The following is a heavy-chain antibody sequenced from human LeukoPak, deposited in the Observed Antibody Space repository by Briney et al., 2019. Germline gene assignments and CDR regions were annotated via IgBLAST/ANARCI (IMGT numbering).Heavy chain of an antibody. V-gene: IGHV1-69*04. CDR1: GGTFSSYA. CDR3: ARGRSSGWYGDYY. D-gene: IGHD6-19*01. CDR2: IIPILGIA. J-gene: IGHJ4*02. Sequence: ASVRVSCKASGGTFSSYAISWVRQAPGQGLEWMGRIIPILGIANYAQTFQGRVTITADKSTSTAYMELSSLRSEDTAVYYCARGRSSGWYGDYYWGQGTLVTVSS.